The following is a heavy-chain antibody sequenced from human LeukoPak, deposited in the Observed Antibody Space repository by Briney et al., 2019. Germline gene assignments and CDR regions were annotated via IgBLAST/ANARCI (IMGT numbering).Heavy chain of an antibody. CDR3: ARDQRYCSSTSCYAAFDY. V-gene: IGHV4-39*07. CDR1: GDSISSSSYY. Sequence: SETLSLTCTVSGDSISSSSYYWEWIRQPPGKGLEWIGSAFYSGSTYYNPSLKSRVTISVDTSKNQFSLKLSSVTAADTAVYYCARDQRYCSSTSCYAAFDYWGQGTLVTVSS. D-gene: IGHD2-2*01. CDR2: AFYSGST. J-gene: IGHJ4*02.